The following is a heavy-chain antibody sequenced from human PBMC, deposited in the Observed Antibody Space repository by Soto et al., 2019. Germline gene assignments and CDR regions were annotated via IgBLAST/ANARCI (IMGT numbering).Heavy chain of an antibody. Sequence: TISVTWTVCNASITGGDCYWTWVRQPPGKGLEWIGHIYYSGSTHYNPSLKSRAGISVDSSKSQVSLKLTSVTAADTAVYFCARILMNYYRLDYWGQGALGTVS. CDR3: ARILMNYYRLDY. J-gene: IGHJ4*02. CDR1: NASITGGDCY. D-gene: IGHD3-10*01. V-gene: IGHV4-30-4*01. CDR2: IYYSGST.